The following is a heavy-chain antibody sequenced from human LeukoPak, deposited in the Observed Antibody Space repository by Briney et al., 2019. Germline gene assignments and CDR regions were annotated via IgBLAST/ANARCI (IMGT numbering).Heavy chain of an antibody. CDR3: ARGWGYFDY. CDR1: GGSISSYH. J-gene: IGHJ4*02. Sequence: SETLSLICAVSGGSISSYHWGWIRRPPGKGLEWIGNIYNGGSTNYNPSLGSRVTISVDTSKNLFSLKLTSVTAADTAMYYCARGWGYFDYWGQGTLVTVSS. CDR2: IYNGGST. D-gene: IGHD3-16*01. V-gene: IGHV4-59*12.